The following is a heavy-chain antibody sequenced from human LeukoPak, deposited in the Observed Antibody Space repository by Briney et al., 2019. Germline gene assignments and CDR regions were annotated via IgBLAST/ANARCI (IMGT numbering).Heavy chain of an antibody. CDR2: IYTSGST. CDR1: GGSISSYY. V-gene: IGHV4-4*07. J-gene: IGHJ4*02. CDR3: ARTQLAYSSSFHFDY. D-gene: IGHD6-13*01. Sequence: PSETLSLTCTVSGGSISSYYWSWIRQPPGKGLEWIGRIYTSGSTNYNPSLRSRVTMSVDTSKNQFSLKLSSVTAADTAVYYCARTQLAYSSSFHFDYWGQGTLVTVSS.